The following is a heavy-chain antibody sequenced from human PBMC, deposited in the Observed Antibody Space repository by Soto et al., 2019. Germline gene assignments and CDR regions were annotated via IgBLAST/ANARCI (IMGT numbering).Heavy chain of an antibody. V-gene: IGHV4-34*01. D-gene: IGHD3-10*01. CDR2: INHSGST. CDR3: ARERIDYYGSGSYYKARWFDP. Sequence: QVQLQQWGAGLLKPSATLSLTCAIYCGSFSGYYWSWIRQPPRKGLEWIGEINHSGSTNYNPSLKSRVTISVDTSKNQFCLKLRSVTAADTAVYYWARERIDYYGSGSYYKARWFDPWGQGTLVTVSS. CDR1: CGSFSGYY. J-gene: IGHJ5*02.